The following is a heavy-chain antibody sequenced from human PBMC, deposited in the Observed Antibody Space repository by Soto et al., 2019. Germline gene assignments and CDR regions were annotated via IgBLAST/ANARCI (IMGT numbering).Heavy chain of an antibody. J-gene: IGHJ4*02. CDR1: GFTFSGYA. Sequence: PGGSLRLYCAAPGFTFSGYAMSWVRQAPGKGLEWVSTISGGGGSAYYTDSVKGRFTISRDNSKNTLSLRMKSLRAEDTAVYYCVKGGCSGGSCYPLEYWGQGTLVTVSS. V-gene: IGHV3-23*01. CDR3: VKGGCSGGSCYPLEY. CDR2: ISGGGGSA. D-gene: IGHD2-15*01.